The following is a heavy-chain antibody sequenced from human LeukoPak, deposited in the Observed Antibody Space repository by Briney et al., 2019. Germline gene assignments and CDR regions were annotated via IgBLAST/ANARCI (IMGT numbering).Heavy chain of an antibody. J-gene: IGHJ3*02. CDR3: ARSGAVDAFDI. Sequence: GGSLGLSCAASGFMFSSYWMSWVHQAPGKGLEWVANVKQDGSEKYSVDSVKGRFTISRDNAKNSLYLQMNSLRAEDTAVYYCARSGAVDAFDIWGQGTMVTVSS. V-gene: IGHV3-7*01. D-gene: IGHD1-26*01. CDR1: GFMFSSYW. CDR2: VKQDGSEK.